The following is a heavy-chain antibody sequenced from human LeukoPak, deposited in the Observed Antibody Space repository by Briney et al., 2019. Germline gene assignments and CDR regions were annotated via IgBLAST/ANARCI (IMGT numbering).Heavy chain of an antibody. CDR1: GDSIRRGGSY. Sequence: PSETLSLTCTVSGDSIRRGGSYWSWIRQHPGKGLEWIGYIYNSGGTDYNPALKSRATIPVDASKNQFSLRLSSVTAADTAVYFCARDPVSNWGIDYWGQGTLVTVSS. CDR3: ARDPVSNWGIDY. J-gene: IGHJ4*02. V-gene: IGHV4-31*03. CDR2: IYNSGGT. D-gene: IGHD7-27*01.